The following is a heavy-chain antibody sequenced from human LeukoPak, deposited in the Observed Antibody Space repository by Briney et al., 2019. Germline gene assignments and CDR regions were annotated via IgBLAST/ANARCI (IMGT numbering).Heavy chain of an antibody. D-gene: IGHD6-19*01. CDR1: GFTLSSYG. CDR2: ILYDGSNK. Sequence: GGSLTLSCAVAGFTLSSYGMHWVRPPPGRVLGWVAFILYDGSNKYYADYVTGRFTISRDNSKNTLYLQMNSLRAEDTAVYYCAKELIAVAGTLGYWGQGTLVTVPS. V-gene: IGHV3-30*02. J-gene: IGHJ4*02. CDR3: AKELIAVAGTLGY.